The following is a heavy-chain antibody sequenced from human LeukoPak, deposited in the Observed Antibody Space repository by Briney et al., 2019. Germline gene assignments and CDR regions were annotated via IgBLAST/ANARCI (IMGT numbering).Heavy chain of an antibody. CDR1: SGSISSSSAY. Sequence: PSETLSLTCTVSSGSISSSSAYWGWIRQPPGKGLEWIGSIYYSKNTYYNPSLKSRDTISPDPAKNQFSVTLGSVSATDTAVYYCVSPRGFSYGYFDYWGQGTLVTVSS. V-gene: IGHV4-39*01. J-gene: IGHJ4*02. CDR3: VSPRGFSYGYFDY. CDR2: IYYSKNT. D-gene: IGHD5-18*01.